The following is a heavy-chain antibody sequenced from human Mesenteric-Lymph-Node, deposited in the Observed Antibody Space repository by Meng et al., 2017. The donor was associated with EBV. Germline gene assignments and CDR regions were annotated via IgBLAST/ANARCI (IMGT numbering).Heavy chain of an antibody. Sequence: QVELQQCGAGLLKPSGRLVLTGAGYGGSFRGYYWTWIRQPPGKGLEWIGEINHSGSTNYNPSLKGRVIISVDTSKNQFALKLSSVTAADTAVYYCASALPGLPHDSWGQGTLVTVSS. D-gene: IGHD5-12*01. J-gene: IGHJ4*02. V-gene: IGHV4-34*02. CDR1: GGSFRGYY. CDR3: ASALPGLPHDS. CDR2: INHSGST.